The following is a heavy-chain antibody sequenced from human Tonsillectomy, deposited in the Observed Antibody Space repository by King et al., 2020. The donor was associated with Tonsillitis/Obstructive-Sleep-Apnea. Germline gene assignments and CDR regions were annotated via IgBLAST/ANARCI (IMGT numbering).Heavy chain of an antibody. CDR1: GYTFTSYT. CDR3: ARDSSSSGTVYYYYYYVDF. CDR2: INTNTGNP. V-gene: IGHV7-4-1*02. Sequence: QLVQSGSELKKPGASVKVSCEASGYTFTSYTINWVRQAPGQGLEWMGWINTNTGNPTYAQGFTGRFVFSLDTSVSTEYLQISSIKADDTTVYYCARDSSSSGTVYYYYYYVDFWGKGTTVTVSS. D-gene: IGHD6-6*01. J-gene: IGHJ6*03.